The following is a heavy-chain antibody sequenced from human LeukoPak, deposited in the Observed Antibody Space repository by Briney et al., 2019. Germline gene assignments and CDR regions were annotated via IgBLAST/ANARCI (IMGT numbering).Heavy chain of an antibody. D-gene: IGHD7-27*01. Sequence: ASVKVSCKASGYTFTGYYIHWVRQAPGQGLEWMGWINPNFGGTNYTQKFQGRVTMTRDTSISTAYMEPSSLRSDDTALYYCARLSGVDPIDIWGQGTMVTVSS. CDR2: INPNFGGT. J-gene: IGHJ3*02. CDR3: ARLSGVDPIDI. V-gene: IGHV1-2*02. CDR1: GYTFTGYY.